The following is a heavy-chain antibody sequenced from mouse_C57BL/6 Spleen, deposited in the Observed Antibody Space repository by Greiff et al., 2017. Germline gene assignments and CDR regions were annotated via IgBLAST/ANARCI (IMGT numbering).Heavy chain of an antibody. Sequence: EVKVVESGGGLVKPGGSLKLSCAASGFTFSDYGMHWVRQAPEKGLEWVAYISSGSSTIYYADTVKGRFTISRDNAKNTLFLQMTSLRSEDTAMYYCARSNYYGSSYVDFFAYWGQGTLVTVSA. V-gene: IGHV5-17*01. CDR1: GFTFSDYG. CDR3: ARSNYYGSSYVDFFAY. D-gene: IGHD1-1*01. CDR2: ISSGSSTI. J-gene: IGHJ3*01.